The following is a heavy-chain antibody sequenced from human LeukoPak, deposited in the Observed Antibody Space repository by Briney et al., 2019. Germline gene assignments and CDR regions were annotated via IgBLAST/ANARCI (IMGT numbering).Heavy chain of an antibody. J-gene: IGHJ5*02. CDR2: ISSSGSTI. D-gene: IGHD6-6*01. CDR1: GFSLSRYW. Sequence: GGSLRLSCAASGFSLSRYWMSWVRQAPGKGLEWVSYISSSGSTIYYADSVKGRFTISRDNAKNSLYLQMNSLRAEDTAVYYCARQQLAGKLWFDPWGQGTLVAVSS. CDR3: ARQQLAGKLWFDP. V-gene: IGHV3-48*04.